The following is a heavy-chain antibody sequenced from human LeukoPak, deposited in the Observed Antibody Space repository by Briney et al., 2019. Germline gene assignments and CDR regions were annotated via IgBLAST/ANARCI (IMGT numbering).Heavy chain of an antibody. J-gene: IGHJ3*02. D-gene: IGHD3-22*01. V-gene: IGHV5-51*01. CDR2: IYPGDSDT. CDR1: GYSFTSYW. CDR3: ARRRTYYYDSSGYCDAFDN. Sequence: GESLKISCKGSGYSFTSYWIGWVRQMPGKGLEWMGIIYPGDSDTRYSPSFQGQVTISADKSISAAYLQWSSLKASDTAMYYCARRRTYYYDSSGYCDAFDNWGQGTMVTVSS.